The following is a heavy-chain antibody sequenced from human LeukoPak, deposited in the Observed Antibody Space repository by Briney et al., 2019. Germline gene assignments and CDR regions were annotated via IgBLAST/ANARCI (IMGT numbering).Heavy chain of an antibody. D-gene: IGHD2-8*01. CDR1: GFTFSPYS. J-gene: IGHJ4*02. Sequence: GGSLRLSCAASGFTFSPYSMNWIRQAPGKGLEWVSHITGSSNRIHYADSVRGRFTISRDNAMNSLHLQMNSLRDEDTAMYYCARDSYCPNDVCFDYWGQGVLVTVS. V-gene: IGHV3-48*02. CDR3: ARDSYCPNDVCFDY. CDR2: ITGSSNRI.